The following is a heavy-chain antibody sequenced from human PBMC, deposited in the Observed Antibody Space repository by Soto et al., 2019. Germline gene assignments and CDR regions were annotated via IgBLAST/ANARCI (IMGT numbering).Heavy chain of an antibody. CDR3: ARDPLQLALWFDY. Sequence: EVQLVESGGGLVQPGGSLSLSCAASGFTFSSYWMSWVRQAPGKELEWVANIKQDGSEKYYVDSVKGRFTISRDNAKNSLYLQMTSLRAEDTAVYYCARDPLQLALWFDYWGQGTLVTVSS. J-gene: IGHJ4*02. CDR1: GFTFSSYW. V-gene: IGHV3-7*03. D-gene: IGHD6-6*01. CDR2: IKQDGSEK.